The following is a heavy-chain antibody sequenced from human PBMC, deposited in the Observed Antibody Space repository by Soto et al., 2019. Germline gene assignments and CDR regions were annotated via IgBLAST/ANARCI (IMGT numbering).Heavy chain of an antibody. CDR1: GGTFSSYS. J-gene: IGHJ4*02. D-gene: IGHD1-26*01. Sequence: QVQLVQSGAEVKKPGSSVKVSCKASGGTFSSYSINGVRQAPGQGLEWMGEIIPIFGTANYAQTFQGRVTITADESTSTAYMELSSLRSEDSAVYYCARDGGRHSGGMDYWGQGTRVTVSS. CDR3: ARDGGRHSGGMDY. V-gene: IGHV1-69*01. CDR2: IIPIFGTA.